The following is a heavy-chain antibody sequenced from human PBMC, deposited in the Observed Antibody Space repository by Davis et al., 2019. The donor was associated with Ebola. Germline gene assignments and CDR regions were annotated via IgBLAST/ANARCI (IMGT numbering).Heavy chain of an antibody. Sequence: MPSETLSLTCTVSGGSVSSGSYYWSWTRQPPGKGLEWIGSIYYSGSTYYTPSLKSRITISVDTSKNQFSLKLSSVTAADTAVYYCARGSSTSCYDTICYYYGMDVWGQGTTVTVSS. J-gene: IGHJ6*02. CDR1: GGSVSSGSYY. CDR2: IYYSGST. V-gene: IGHV4-39*01. CDR3: ARGSSTSCYDTICYYYGMDV. D-gene: IGHD2-2*01.